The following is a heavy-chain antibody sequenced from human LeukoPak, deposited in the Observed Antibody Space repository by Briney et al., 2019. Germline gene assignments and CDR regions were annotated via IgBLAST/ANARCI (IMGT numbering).Heavy chain of an antibody. D-gene: IGHD1-14*01. CDR3: TRYNNDHFDY. CDR1: GFTFGGYG. CDR2: IAYDGSRA. J-gene: IGHJ4*02. V-gene: IGHV3-33*01. Sequence: GGSLRLSCAGSGFTFGGYGMHWFRQTPGKGLEWVAVIAYDGSRAFCADSVKGRFTISRDNSKNTMSVQMDDLRAEDTAVYYCTRYNNDHFDYWGQGTLVTVSS.